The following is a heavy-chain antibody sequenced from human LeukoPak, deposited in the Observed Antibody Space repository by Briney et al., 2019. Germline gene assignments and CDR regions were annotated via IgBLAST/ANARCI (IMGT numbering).Heavy chain of an antibody. CDR3: ARSRYLGMLNN. D-gene: IGHD2-15*01. J-gene: IGHJ4*01. CDR1: GFTFSDYY. Sequence: GGSLRLSCAASGFTFSDYYMSWIRQAPGKGLEWVSYISSGGSTIYYADSVKGRFTTSRDNARNSLYLQMNSLRAEDTAVYYCARSRYLGMLNNWGHGTPVTVSS. CDR2: ISSGGSTI. V-gene: IGHV3-11*01.